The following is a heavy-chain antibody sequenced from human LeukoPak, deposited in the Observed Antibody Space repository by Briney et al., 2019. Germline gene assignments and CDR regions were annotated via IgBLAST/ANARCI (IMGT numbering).Heavy chain of an antibody. Sequence: ASVKVSCKASVYTFTGYYMHWVRQAPGHGLEWMGWINPNSGGTNYAQKFQGRVTMPRDTSISTAYMELSRLRSDDTAVYYCARSAVPELFDYWGQGTLVTVSS. D-gene: IGHD1-14*01. CDR3: ARSAVPELFDY. CDR2: INPNSGGT. V-gene: IGHV1-2*02. CDR1: VYTFTGYY. J-gene: IGHJ4*02.